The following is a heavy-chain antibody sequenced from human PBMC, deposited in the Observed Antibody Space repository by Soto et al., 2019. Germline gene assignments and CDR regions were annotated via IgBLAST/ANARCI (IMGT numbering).Heavy chain of an antibody. CDR2: ISYDGSNK. D-gene: IGHD6-13*01. Sequence: QVQLVESGGGVVQPGRSLRLSCAASGFTFSSYAMHWVRQAPGKGLEWVAVISYDGSNKYYADSVKGRFTISRDNSKNTLYLQMNSLRAEDTAVYYCVRTRIAAAAGRGVRYFDYWGQGTLVTVSS. CDR1: GFTFSSYA. J-gene: IGHJ4*02. V-gene: IGHV3-30-3*01. CDR3: VRTRIAAAAGRGVRYFDY.